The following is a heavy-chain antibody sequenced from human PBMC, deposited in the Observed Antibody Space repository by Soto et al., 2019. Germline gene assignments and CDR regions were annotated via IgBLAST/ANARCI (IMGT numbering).Heavy chain of an antibody. Sequence: SSETLSLTCTVSGGSISSGGYYWSWIRQHPGKGLEWIGYIYYSGSTYYNPSLKSRVTISVDTSKNQFSLKLSSVTAADTAVYYCARERGSGIFDYWGQGTLVTVSS. V-gene: IGHV4-31*03. D-gene: IGHD3-10*01. CDR3: ARERGSGIFDY. CDR1: GGSISSGGYY. CDR2: IYYSGST. J-gene: IGHJ4*02.